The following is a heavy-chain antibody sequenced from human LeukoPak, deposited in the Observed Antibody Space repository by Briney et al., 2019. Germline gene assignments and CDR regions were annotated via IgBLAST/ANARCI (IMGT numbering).Heavy chain of an antibody. CDR2: INPNSGGT. D-gene: IGHD6-13*01. V-gene: IGHV1-2*04. J-gene: IGHJ3*02. CDR1: GYTFTGYY. Sequence: GASVKVSCKASGYTFTGYYMHWVRQAPGQGLEWMGWINPNSGGTNYAQEFQGWITMTRDTSISTAYMELSRLRSDDTAVYYCARAPSSSCWFDIWGQGTMVTVSS. CDR3: ARAPSSSCWFDI.